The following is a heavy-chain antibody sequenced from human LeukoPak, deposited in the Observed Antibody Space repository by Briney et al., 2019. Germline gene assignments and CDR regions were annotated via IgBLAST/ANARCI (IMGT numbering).Heavy chain of an antibody. J-gene: IGHJ6*03. CDR1: GFTFSSYG. CDR2: IRYDGSNK. Sequence: PGGSLRLSCAASGFTFSSYGMHWVRQAPGKGLEWVAFIRYDGSNKYYADSVKGRFTISRDNSKNTLYLQMNSLRAEDTAVYYCAKEAVGYCSSTSCLGSYMDVWGKGTTVTVSS. D-gene: IGHD2-2*01. V-gene: IGHV3-30*02. CDR3: AKEAVGYCSSTSCLGSYMDV.